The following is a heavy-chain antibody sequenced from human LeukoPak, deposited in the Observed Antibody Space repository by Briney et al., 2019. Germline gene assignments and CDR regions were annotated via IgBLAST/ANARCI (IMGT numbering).Heavy chain of an antibody. CDR3: ARDRWLDF. CDR1: GASITSYY. Sequence: SETLSLTCTVSGASITSYYWSWIRRPPGKGLEWIGYIYHTGSTNYNPSLKGRVTMSVDTSKNQFSLRLTSVTAADTAVYYCARDRWLDFWGQGTLVTVSS. CDR2: IYHTGST. V-gene: IGHV4-59*01. J-gene: IGHJ5*01.